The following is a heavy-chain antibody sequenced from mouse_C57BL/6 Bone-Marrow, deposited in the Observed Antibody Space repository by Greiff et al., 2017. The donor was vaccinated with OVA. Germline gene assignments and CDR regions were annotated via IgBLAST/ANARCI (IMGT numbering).Heavy chain of an antibody. V-gene: IGHV1-81*01. J-gene: IGHJ4*01. CDR2: IYPRSGNT. Sequence: VKLMESGAELARPGASVKLSCKASGYTFTSYGISWVKQRTGQGLEWIGEIYPRSGNTYYNEKFKGKATLTADKSSSTAYMELRSLTSEDSAVYFCARGLGSSFYYAMDYWGQGTSVTVSS. D-gene: IGHD1-1*01. CDR3: ARGLGSSFYYAMDY. CDR1: GYTFTSYG.